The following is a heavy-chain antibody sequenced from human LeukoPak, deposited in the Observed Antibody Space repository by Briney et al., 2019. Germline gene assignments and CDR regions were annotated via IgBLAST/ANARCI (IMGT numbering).Heavy chain of an antibody. D-gene: IGHD4-23*01. CDR3: ATAWVVTGLLYFDY. CDR2: ISSSGSTI. J-gene: IGHJ4*02. V-gene: IGHV3-11*04. CDR1: GFTFSDYY. Sequence: KSGGSLRLSCAASGFTFSDYYMSWIRQAPGKGLEWVSYISSSGSTIYYADSVKGRFTISRDNSKNTLYLQMNSLRAEDTAVYYCATAWVVTGLLYFDYWGQGTLVTVSS.